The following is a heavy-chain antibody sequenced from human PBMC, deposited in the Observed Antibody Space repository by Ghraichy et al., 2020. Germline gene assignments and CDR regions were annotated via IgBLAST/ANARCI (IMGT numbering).Heavy chain of an antibody. J-gene: IGHJ4*02. Sequence: ASVKVSCKASGYTFTSYGISWVRQAPGQGLEWMGWISAYNGNTNYAQKLQGRVTMTTDTSTSTAYMELRSLRSDDTAVYYCARTIVATVVLVMGEFDYWGQGTLVTVSS. V-gene: IGHV1-18*04. CDR2: ISAYNGNT. CDR3: ARTIVATVVLVMGEFDY. CDR1: GYTFTSYG. D-gene: IGHD5-12*01.